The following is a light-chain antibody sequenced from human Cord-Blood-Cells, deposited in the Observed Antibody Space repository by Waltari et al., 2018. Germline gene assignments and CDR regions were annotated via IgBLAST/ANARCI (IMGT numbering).Light chain of an antibody. Sequence: QSALTQPRSVSGSPGQALPLSCTGTSRDVGAYNYVSFYQQHPGKAPKLMIYDVSKRPSGVPDRFSGSKSGNTASLTISGLQAEDEADYYCCSYAGSYTLWVFGGGTKLTVL. J-gene: IGLJ3*02. V-gene: IGLV2-11*01. CDR1: SRDVGAYNY. CDR2: DVS. CDR3: CSYAGSYTLWV.